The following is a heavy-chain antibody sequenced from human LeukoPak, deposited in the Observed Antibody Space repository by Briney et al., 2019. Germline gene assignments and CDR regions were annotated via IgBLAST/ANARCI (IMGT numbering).Heavy chain of an antibody. CDR2: IIPIFGTA. Sequence: SVKVSCKASGGTFSSYAISWVRQAPAHGLEWMGGIIPIFGTANYAQKFQGRVTITADESTSTAYMELSSLRSKDTAVYYCARAPYIVGATRSAFDIWGQGTMVTVSS. V-gene: IGHV1-69*13. J-gene: IGHJ3*02. CDR3: ARAPYIVGATRSAFDI. CDR1: GGTFSSYA. D-gene: IGHD1-26*01.